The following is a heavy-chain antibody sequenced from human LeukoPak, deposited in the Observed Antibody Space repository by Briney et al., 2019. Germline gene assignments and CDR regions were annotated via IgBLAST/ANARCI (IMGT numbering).Heavy chain of an antibody. J-gene: IGHJ4*02. D-gene: IGHD3-9*01. CDR3: AISPVYYDILTGYYKASPLDY. V-gene: IGHV7-4-1*02. CDR2: INTNTGNP. CDR1: GYTFTSYA. Sequence: ASVKVSCRASGYTFTSYAMNWVRQAPGQGLEWMGWINTNTGNPTSAQGFTGRFVFSLDTSVSTAYLQISSLKAEDTAVYYCAISPVYYDILTGYYKASPLDYWGQGTLVTVSS.